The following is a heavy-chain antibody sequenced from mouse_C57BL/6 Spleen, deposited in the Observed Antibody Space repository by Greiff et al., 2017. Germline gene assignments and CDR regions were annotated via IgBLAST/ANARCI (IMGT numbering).Heavy chain of an antibody. CDR2: IDPNSGGT. J-gene: IGHJ4*01. V-gene: IGHV1-72*01. CDR3: ARKLRQGDYYAMDY. D-gene: IGHD2-4*01. Sequence: VQLQQPGAELVKPGASVKLSCKASGYTFTSYWMHWVKQRPGRGLEWIGRIDPNSGGTKYNEKFKSKATLTVDKPSSTAYMQRSSLTSEDSAVYYCARKLRQGDYYAMDYWGQGTSVTVSS. CDR1: GYTFTSYW.